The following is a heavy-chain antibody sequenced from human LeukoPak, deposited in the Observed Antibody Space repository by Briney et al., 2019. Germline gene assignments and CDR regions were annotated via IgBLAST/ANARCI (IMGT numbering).Heavy chain of an antibody. V-gene: IGHV4-59*08. CDR1: GGSISSYY. D-gene: IGHD2-2*01. Sequence: PSETLSLTCTVSGGSISSYYWSWIRQPPGKGLEWIGYIYYSGSTSYNPSLKSRVTISVDTSKNQFSLKLSSVTAADTAVYYCARHYSIVVVPTAPVSNWFDPWGQGTLVTVSS. J-gene: IGHJ5*02. CDR3: ARHYSIVVVPTAPVSNWFDP. CDR2: IYYSGST.